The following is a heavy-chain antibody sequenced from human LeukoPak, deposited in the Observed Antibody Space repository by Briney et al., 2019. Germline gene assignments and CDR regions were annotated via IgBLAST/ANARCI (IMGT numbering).Heavy chain of an antibody. CDR2: IYYSGST. D-gene: IGHD1-1*01. Sequence: SETLSLTCTVSGGSISSGSYYWGWIRQPPGKGLEWIGSIYYSGSTYYNPSLKSRVTISVYTSKNQFSLKLSSVTAADTAVYYCARDLNWETYWGPGTLVTVSS. CDR1: GGSISSGSYY. CDR3: ARDLNWETY. V-gene: IGHV4-39*02. J-gene: IGHJ4*02.